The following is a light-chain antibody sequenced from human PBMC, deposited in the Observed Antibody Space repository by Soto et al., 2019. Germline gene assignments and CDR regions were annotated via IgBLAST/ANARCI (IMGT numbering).Light chain of an antibody. Sequence: IVMTQSPLSLPVTPGEPASISCRSSQSLLHSNGYNYLDWYLQKPGQSPQLLIYLGSNRASGVPDRFSGSESGTDFTLKISRVEAEDVWVYYCMQALQTPFTFGPGTKVDIK. J-gene: IGKJ3*01. CDR3: MQALQTPFT. CDR1: QSLLHSNGYNY. V-gene: IGKV2-28*01. CDR2: LGS.